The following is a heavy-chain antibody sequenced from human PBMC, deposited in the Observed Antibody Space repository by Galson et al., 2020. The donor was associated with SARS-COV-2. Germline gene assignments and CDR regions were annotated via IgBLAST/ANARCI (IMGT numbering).Heavy chain of an antibody. J-gene: IGHJ6*02. CDR2: INYSGNT. V-gene: IGHV4-61*01. D-gene: IGHD2-2*01. CDR1: GGSISSDYYY. Sequence: SETLSLTCTVSGGSISSDYYYWSWIRQPPGKGLEWIGYINYSGNTNYNPSLKSRVTISIDTSKNQFSLNLRSVTAADTAVYYCAGGRCSSTSGYSWILLYYGMDVWGQGTTVTVSS. CDR3: AGGRCSSTSGYSWILLYYGMDV.